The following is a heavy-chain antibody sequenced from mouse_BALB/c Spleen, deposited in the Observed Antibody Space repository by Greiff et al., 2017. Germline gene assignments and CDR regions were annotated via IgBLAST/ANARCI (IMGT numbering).Heavy chain of an antibody. CDR2: IDPYNGGT. V-gene: IGHV1S135*01. Sequence: VHVKQSGPELVKPGASVKVSCKASGYSFTDYNMYWVKQSHGKSLEWIGYIDPYNGGTSYNQKFKGKATLTVDKSSSTAFMHLNSLTSEDSAVYYCARWDTTVVGGRYFDVWGAGTTVTVSS. CDR3: ARWDTTVVGGRYFDV. J-gene: IGHJ1*01. D-gene: IGHD1-1*01. CDR1: GYSFTDYN.